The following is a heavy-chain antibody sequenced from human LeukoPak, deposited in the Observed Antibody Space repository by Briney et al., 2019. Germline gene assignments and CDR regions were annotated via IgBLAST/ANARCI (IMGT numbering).Heavy chain of an antibody. CDR3: AQSSRGYYMDV. CDR2: ISSSSSYI. D-gene: IGHD3-10*01. CDR1: GFTFSSYS. V-gene: IGHV3-21*01. J-gene: IGHJ6*03. Sequence: GGSLRLSCAASGFTFSSYSMNWVRQAPGKGLEWVSSISSSSSYIYYADSVKGRFTISRDNAKNSLYLQMNSLRAEDTAVYYCAQSSRGYYMDVWGKGTTVTVSS.